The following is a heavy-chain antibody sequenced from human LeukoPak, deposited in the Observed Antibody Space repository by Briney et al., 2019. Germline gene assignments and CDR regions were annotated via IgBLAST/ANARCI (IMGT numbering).Heavy chain of an antibody. CDR2: INSDGSST. CDR3: ARGGYSYGTPTLYYFDY. CDR1: GFTFSSYL. Sequence: PGGSLRLSCAASGFTFSSYLMHWVRQAPGKGLVWVSRINSDGSSTSYADSVKGRFTISRDNAKNTLYLQMNSLRAEDTAVYYCARGGYSYGTPTLYYFDYWGQGTLVTVSS. J-gene: IGHJ4*02. V-gene: IGHV3-74*01. D-gene: IGHD5-18*01.